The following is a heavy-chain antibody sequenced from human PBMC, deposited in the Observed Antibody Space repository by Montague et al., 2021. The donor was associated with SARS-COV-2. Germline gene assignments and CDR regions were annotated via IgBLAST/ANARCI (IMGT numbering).Heavy chain of an antibody. CDR2: IYYSGST. D-gene: IGHD1-20*01. CDR3: ARDLGYNWNYYYYYGMDV. V-gene: IGHV4-59*01. Sequence: SETLSLTCTVSGGSISSYYWSWIRQPPGKGLEWIGYIYYSGSTNYNPSLKSRVTISVDTSKNQFSLKLSSVTAADTAVYYCARDLGYNWNYYYYYGMDVWGQGTTGTVSS. J-gene: IGHJ6*02. CDR1: GGSISSYY.